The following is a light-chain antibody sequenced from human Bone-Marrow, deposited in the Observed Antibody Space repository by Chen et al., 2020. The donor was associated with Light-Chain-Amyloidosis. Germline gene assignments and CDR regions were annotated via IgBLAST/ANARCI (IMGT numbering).Light chain of an antibody. J-gene: IGLJ2*01. CDR3: QSADSSGTYEVI. CDR1: DLPTKY. V-gene: IGLV3-25*03. Sequence: SYELTQPPSVSVSPGQTARITCSGDDLPTKYAYWYRQKPGQAPVLVIHRDTERPSGISERFSGSSPGTTATLTISGVQAEAEADYHCQSADSSGTYEVIFGGGTKLTVL. CDR2: RDT.